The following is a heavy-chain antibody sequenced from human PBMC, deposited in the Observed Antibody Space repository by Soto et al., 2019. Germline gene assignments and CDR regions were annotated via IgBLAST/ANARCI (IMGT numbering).Heavy chain of an antibody. D-gene: IGHD6-13*01. V-gene: IGHV2-5*02. Sequence: QITLKESGPSLVNPTQSLTLTCSFSGFSITTTEVAVGWIRQPPGKALEGLALIYWDDDKSYSPSLKSSLTLTKDTAKNQGVLTMAHGHPEYTATYFYAHTGRIATDAGDYWGQGILVTVSS. CDR2: IYWDDDK. CDR1: GFSITTTEVA. J-gene: IGHJ4*02. CDR3: AHTGRIATDAGDY.